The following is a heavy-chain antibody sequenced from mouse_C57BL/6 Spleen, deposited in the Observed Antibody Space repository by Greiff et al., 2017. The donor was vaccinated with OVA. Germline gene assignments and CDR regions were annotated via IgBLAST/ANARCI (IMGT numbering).Heavy chain of an antibody. CDR1: GYAFSSYW. J-gene: IGHJ3*01. CDR2: IYPGDGDT. V-gene: IGHV1-80*01. D-gene: IGHD2-4*01. CDR3: ARSDYDEGFAY. Sequence: VQLVESGAELVKPGASVKISCKASGYAFSSYWMNWVKQRPGKGLEWIGQIYPGDGDTNYNGKFKGKATLTADKSSSTAYMQLSSLTSEDSAVYFCARSDYDEGFAYWGQGTLVTVSA.